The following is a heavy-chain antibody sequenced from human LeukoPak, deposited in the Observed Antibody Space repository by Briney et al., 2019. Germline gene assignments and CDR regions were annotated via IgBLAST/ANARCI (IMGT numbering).Heavy chain of an antibody. CDR2: INASGGST. CDR1: VFTFSSYS. J-gene: IGHJ4*02. D-gene: IGHD3-22*01. Sequence: GGSLRLSCAPSVFTFSSYSMSWVRQAPRKGLEWVSTINASGGSTYYADSVKGRFTISRDNSKNTLYLRMHSLRAEDTAVYYCEKGADYYESSVDYWGQGTLVTVSS. CDR3: EKGADYYESSVDY. V-gene: IGHV3-23*01.